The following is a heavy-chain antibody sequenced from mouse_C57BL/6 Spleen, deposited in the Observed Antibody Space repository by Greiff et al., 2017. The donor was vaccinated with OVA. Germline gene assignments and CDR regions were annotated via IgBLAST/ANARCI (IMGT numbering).Heavy chain of an antibody. D-gene: IGHD1-1*01. J-gene: IGHJ4*01. V-gene: IGHV5-17*01. CDR1: GFTFSDYG. Sequence: EVKLQESGGGLVKPGGSLKLSCAASGFTFSDYGMHWVRQAPEKGLEWVAYISSGSSTIYYADTVKGRFTISRDNAKNTLFLQMTSLRSEDTAMYYCARYYRVYYAMDYWGQGTSVTVSS. CDR3: ARYYRVYYAMDY. CDR2: ISSGSSTI.